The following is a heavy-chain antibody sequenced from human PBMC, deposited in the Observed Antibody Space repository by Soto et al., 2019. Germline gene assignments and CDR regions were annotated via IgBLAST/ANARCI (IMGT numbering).Heavy chain of an antibody. CDR1: GFTFSSYS. CDR2: ITSSGTTV. CDR3: ARCSSNWAYYFDF. Sequence: EVHLVESGGGLVQPGGSLRLSCAASGFTFSSYSLNWVRQAPGKGLEWVSYITSSGTTVYYADSVRGRITISTDNVNNSLYLQMNSLRDDDTAVYYCARCSSNWAYYFDFWGQGTLVTVSS. J-gene: IGHJ4*02. D-gene: IGHD6-13*01. V-gene: IGHV3-48*02.